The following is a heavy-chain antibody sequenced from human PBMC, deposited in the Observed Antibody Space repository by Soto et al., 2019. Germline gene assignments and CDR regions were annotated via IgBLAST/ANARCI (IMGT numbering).Heavy chain of an antibody. CDR2: IIPILGIA. Sequence: SVKVSCKASGYTFSSYTISWVRQAPGQGLEWMGRIIPILGIANYAQKFQGRVTITADKSTSTAYMELSSLRSEDTAVYYCARDRDYYDSSGYLYYFDYWGQGTLVTVSS. V-gene: IGHV1-69*04. CDR3: ARDRDYYDSSGYLYYFDY. CDR1: GYTFSSYT. D-gene: IGHD3-22*01. J-gene: IGHJ4*02.